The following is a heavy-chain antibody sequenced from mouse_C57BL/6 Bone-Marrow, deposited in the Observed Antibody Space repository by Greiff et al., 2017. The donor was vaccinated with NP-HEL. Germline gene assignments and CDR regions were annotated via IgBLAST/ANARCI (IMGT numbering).Heavy chain of an antibody. CDR2: IDPSDSYT. D-gene: IGHD1-1*02. CDR3: ARERDYYGGGYWYFDV. CDR1: GYTFTSYW. Sequence: QVQLQQPGAELVKPGASVKLSCKASGYTFTSYWMQWVKQRPGQGLEWIGEIDPSDSYTNYNQKFKGKATLTVDTSSSTAYMQLSSLTSEDSAVYDYARERDYYGGGYWYFDVWGTGTTVTVSS. V-gene: IGHV1-50*01. J-gene: IGHJ1*03.